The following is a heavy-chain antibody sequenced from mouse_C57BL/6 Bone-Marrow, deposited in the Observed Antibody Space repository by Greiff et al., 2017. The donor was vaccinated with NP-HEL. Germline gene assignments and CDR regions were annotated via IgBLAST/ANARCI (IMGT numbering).Heavy chain of an antibody. CDR2: IYPGSGNT. D-gene: IGHD2-4*01. CDR1: GYTFTDYY. Sequence: QVQLQQSGAELVRPGASVKLSCKASGYTFTDYYINWVKQRPGQGLEWIARIYPGSGNTYYNEKFKGKATLTAEKSSSTAYMQLSRLTSEDSAVYFCARDDYDPYYAMDYWGQGTSVTVSS. J-gene: IGHJ4*01. V-gene: IGHV1-76*01. CDR3: ARDDYDPYYAMDY.